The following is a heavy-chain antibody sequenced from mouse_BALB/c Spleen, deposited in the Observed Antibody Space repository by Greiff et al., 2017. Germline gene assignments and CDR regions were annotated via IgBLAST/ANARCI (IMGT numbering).Heavy chain of an antibody. D-gene: IGHD1-1*01. J-gene: IGHJ4*01. CDR1: GFSLTSYG. CDR2: IWAGGST. CDR3: ARRSREGAMDY. Sequence: VKLVESGPGLVAPSQSLSITCTVSGFSLTSYGVHWVRQPPGKGLEWLGVIWAGGSTNYNSALMSRLSISKDNSKSQVFLKMNSLQTDDTAMYCCARRSREGAMDYWGQGTSVTVSS. V-gene: IGHV2-9*02.